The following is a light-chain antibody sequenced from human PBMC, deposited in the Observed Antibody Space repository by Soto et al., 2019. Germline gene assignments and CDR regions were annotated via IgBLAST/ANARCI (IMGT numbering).Light chain of an antibody. CDR2: DND. Sequence: QSVLTQPPSVSAAPGQRVIISCSGSSTNIGDNYVSWYQHLPGTAPKLVVYDNDMRPSELPGRFSGSKSGTSATLVITGLQTGDEADYYCGTWDDSLVSYVFGAGTQLTVL. V-gene: IGLV1-51*01. J-gene: IGLJ7*01. CDR1: STNIGDNY. CDR3: GTWDDSLVSYV.